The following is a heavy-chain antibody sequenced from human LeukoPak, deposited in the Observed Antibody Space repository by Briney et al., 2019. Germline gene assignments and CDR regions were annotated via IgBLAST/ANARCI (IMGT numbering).Heavy chain of an antibody. CDR3: ARGPQELDSSGYLDY. J-gene: IGHJ4*02. D-gene: IGHD3-22*01. CDR2: IYTSGST. V-gene: IGHV4-4*07. Sequence: SETLSLTCTVSGGSISSYYWSWIRQPAGKGLEWIGRIYTSGSTNYNPSLKSRVTMSVDTSKNQFSLKLSSVTAADTAVYYCARGPQELDSSGYLDYWGQRTLVTVSS. CDR1: GGSISSYY.